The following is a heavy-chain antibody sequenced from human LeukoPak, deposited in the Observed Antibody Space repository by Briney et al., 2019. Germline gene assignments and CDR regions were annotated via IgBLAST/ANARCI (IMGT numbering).Heavy chain of an antibody. Sequence: ASVKVSCKASGYTFTSYGISWVRQAPGQGLEWMGWISAYNGNTNYAQKLQGRVTMTTDTSTSTAYTELRSLRSDDTAVYYCARDRGVTAITDAFDIWGQGTMVTVSS. CDR3: ARDRGVTAITDAFDI. V-gene: IGHV1-18*01. CDR2: ISAYNGNT. D-gene: IGHD2-21*02. J-gene: IGHJ3*02. CDR1: GYTFTSYG.